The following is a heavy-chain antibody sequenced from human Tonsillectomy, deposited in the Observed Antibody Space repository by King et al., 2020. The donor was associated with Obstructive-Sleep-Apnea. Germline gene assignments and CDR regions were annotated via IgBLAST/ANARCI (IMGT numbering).Heavy chain of an antibody. CDR1: GFSSDDYA. CDR2: ISWNSNSK. J-gene: IGHJ6*02. CDR3: AKGMRNDILTPWGYGMDV. Sequence: VQLVESGGGLVQPGRSLRLSCAASGFSSDDYAIHWVRQAPGKGLEWVSGISWNSNSKRYVDSVKGRFTIFRDNAKNSLYLQMNSLRAEDTAFYYCAKGMRNDILTPWGYGMDVWGQGTTVTVSS. V-gene: IGHV3-9*02. D-gene: IGHD3-9*01.